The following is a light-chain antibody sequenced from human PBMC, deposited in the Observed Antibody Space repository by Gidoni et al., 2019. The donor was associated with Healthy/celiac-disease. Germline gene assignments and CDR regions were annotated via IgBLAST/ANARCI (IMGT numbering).Light chain of an antibody. V-gene: IGKV3-11*01. CDR3: QQRSNWPRT. CDR1: QSVSSY. J-gene: IGKJ5*01. CDR2: DES. Sequence: EFVSHPVPATLSLSPGDRATLPCRASQSVSSYLASYHQKPGQAPRLLLYDESTRATGIPARFSGSGSGTDFTLTISSLEPEDFAVYYCQQRSNWPRTFGQGTRLEIK.